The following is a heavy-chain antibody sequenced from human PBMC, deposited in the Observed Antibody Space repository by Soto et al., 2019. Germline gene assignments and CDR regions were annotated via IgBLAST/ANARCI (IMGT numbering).Heavy chain of an antibody. CDR3: AKDREMATILYYFDY. CDR2: ISYDGSNK. J-gene: IGHJ4*02. D-gene: IGHD5-12*01. V-gene: IGHV3-30*18. CDR1: GFTFSSYG. Sequence: QVQLVESGGGVVQPGRSLRLSCAASGFTFSSYGMHWVRQAPGKGLEWVAVISYDGSNKYYADSVKGRFTISRDNSKNTLYLQMNRLRAEDTAVYYCAKDREMATILYYFDYWGQGTLVTVSS.